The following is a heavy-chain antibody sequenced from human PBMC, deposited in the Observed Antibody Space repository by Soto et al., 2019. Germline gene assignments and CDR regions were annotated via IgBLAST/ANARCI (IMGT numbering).Heavy chain of an antibody. V-gene: IGHV3-7*01. D-gene: IGHD2-21*01. CDR3: ASDRHIGP. J-gene: IGHJ5*02. Sequence: GGSLRLSCAASGFTFGNYWMSWVRQAPGKGPEWVANIKQDGIERNYVDSVKGRFTISRDNAENSLYLQMNSLRVEDTDVYYCASDRHIGPWGQGTLVTVSS. CDR1: GFTFGNYW. CDR2: IKQDGIER.